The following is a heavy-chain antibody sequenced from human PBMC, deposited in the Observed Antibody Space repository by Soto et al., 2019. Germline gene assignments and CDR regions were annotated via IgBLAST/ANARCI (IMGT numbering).Heavy chain of an antibody. D-gene: IGHD6-6*01. J-gene: IGHJ6*03. CDR2: IYYSGST. CDR3: ASHYSSSTDYYYMDV. V-gene: IGHV4-59*08. Sequence: SETLSLTCTVSGGSISSYYWSWIRQPPGKGLEWIGYIYYSGSTNYNPSLKSRVTISVDTSKNQFSLKLSPVTAADTAVYYCASHYSSSTDYYYMDVWGKGTTVTVSS. CDR1: GGSISSYY.